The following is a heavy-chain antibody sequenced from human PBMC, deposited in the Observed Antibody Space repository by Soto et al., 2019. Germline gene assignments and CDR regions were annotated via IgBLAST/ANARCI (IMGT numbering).Heavy chain of an antibody. CDR1: GLNFSSYA. J-gene: IGHJ4*02. Sequence: GGSLRLSCAASGLNFSSYAMNWVRKAPGKGLEWVSGISGSGGSTYYADSVKGRFTISRDNSKNTLYLQMNSLRVEDTAIYYCASITMIVVDINGSGDYWGQGTVVTVSS. V-gene: IGHV3-23*01. D-gene: IGHD3-22*01. CDR2: ISGSGGST. CDR3: ASITMIVVDINGSGDY.